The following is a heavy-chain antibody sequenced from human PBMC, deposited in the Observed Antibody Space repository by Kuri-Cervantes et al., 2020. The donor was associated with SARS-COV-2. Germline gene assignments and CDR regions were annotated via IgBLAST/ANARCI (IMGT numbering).Heavy chain of an antibody. CDR1: GFTFSSYS. J-gene: IGHJ3*02. D-gene: IGHD6-19*01. CDR3: TKEGSSGSYDAFDI. V-gene: IGHV3-21*01. CDR2: ISSSSSYI. Sequence: GESLKISCAASGFTFSSYSMNWVRQAPGKGLEWVSSISSSSSYIYYADSVKGRFTISRDNAKNSLYLQMSSLRAEDTAVYYCTKEGSSGSYDAFDIWGQGTMVTVSS.